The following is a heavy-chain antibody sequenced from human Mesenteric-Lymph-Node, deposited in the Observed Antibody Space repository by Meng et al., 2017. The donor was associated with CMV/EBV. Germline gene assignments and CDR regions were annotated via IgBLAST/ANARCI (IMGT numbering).Heavy chain of an antibody. J-gene: IGHJ4*02. Sequence: GGSLRLSCAASGFTFSSYAMSWVRQAPGKGLEWVSAISGSSGSTYYADSVKGRLTISRDNSKNTLYLQMNSLRAEDTAVYYCAKDLSSSHIVATTLGGGFDYWGQGTLVTVSS. CDR1: GFTFSSYA. CDR2: ISGSSGST. V-gene: IGHV3-23*01. D-gene: IGHD5-12*01. CDR3: AKDLSSSHIVATTLGGGFDY.